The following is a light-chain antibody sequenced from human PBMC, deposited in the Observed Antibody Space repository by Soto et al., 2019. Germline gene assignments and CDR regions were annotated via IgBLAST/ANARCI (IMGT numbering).Light chain of an antibody. CDR2: EDN. V-gene: IGLV6-57*04. Sequence: NFMLTQPHSVSESPGKTVTISCTRSSGSIASNYVQWYQQRPGSAPTTVIYEDNQRPSGVPDRFSGSIDSSSNSASLNISGLKTEEEADYYCKSYDSSNHVFGTGNKVTV. J-gene: IGLJ1*01. CDR3: KSYDSSNHV. CDR1: SGSIASNY.